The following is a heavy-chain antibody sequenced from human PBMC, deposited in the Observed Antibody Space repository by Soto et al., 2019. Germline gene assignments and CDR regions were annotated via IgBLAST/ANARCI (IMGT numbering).Heavy chain of an antibody. V-gene: IGHV3-23*01. CDR1: GFTFSRYA. J-gene: IGHJ4*02. Sequence: EVHLLESGGGLVQPGGSLRLSCAASGFTFSRYALNWVRQAPGKWLEWVAEISGSGTSTYYAPSVKGRFIISSDSSKNTFYLRMNSLRAEDTAMYYCARSLSALFSLGDFNYWGQGALVTVSS. D-gene: IGHD2-21*01. CDR3: ARSLSALFSLGDFNY. CDR2: ISGSGTST.